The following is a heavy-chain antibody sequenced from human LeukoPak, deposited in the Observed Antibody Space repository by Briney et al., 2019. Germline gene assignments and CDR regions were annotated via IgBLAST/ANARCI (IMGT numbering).Heavy chain of an antibody. V-gene: IGHV3-48*01. CDR3: ARDGAAAGSDYYYYMDV. Sequence: PGGSLRLSCAASGLTISSYSMNWVRQAPGKGLQWASYISSSSSTIYYADSVKGRFTISRDNAKNSLYLQMNSLRAEDTAVYYCARDGAAAGSDYYYYMDVWGKGTTVTVSS. CDR1: GLTISSYS. CDR2: ISSSSSTI. D-gene: IGHD6-13*01. J-gene: IGHJ6*03.